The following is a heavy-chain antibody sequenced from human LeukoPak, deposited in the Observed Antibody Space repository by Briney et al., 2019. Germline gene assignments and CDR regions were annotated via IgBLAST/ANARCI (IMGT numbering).Heavy chain of an antibody. CDR1: GITFSSYW. D-gene: IGHD6-19*01. CDR3: VRGAGTGWRFDY. CDR2: INSDGSST. Sequence: GGSLRLSCAASGITFSSYWMHWVRQTPGKGLVWVSRINSDGSSTTYADTVKGRFTISRDNAKNSMYLQMNSLRGEDTAVYYCVRGAGTGWRFDYWGQGTLVTVSS. V-gene: IGHV3-74*01. J-gene: IGHJ4*02.